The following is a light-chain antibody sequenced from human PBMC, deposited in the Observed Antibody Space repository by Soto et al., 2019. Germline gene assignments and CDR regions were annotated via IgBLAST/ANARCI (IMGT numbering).Light chain of an antibody. J-gene: IGLJ1*01. CDR3: ISYTSGTSPYV. CDR1: SSDVGGYNY. CDR2: EAT. Sequence: QSVLTQPASVSGSPGQSITISCTGTSSDVGGYNYVSWYQHHPGKAPKLIIYEATNRPSGVSNRFSGSKSGNTASLTISGLQAEDEADYYCISYTSGTSPYVFGTGTKVTVL. V-gene: IGLV2-14*01.